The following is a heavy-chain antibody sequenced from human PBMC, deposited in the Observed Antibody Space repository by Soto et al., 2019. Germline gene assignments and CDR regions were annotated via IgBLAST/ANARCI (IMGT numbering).Heavy chain of an antibody. V-gene: IGHV1-8*01. J-gene: IGHJ6*02. CDR2: MNPNSGNT. D-gene: IGHD3-16*01. CDR1: GYTFTSYD. Sequence: ASVKVSCKASGYTFTSYDINWVRQATGQGLEWMGWMNPNSGNTAYAQKFQGRLTMTTDTSTSTAYMDLGSLTSDDTAVYYCAMVDNYVTPTPQDVWGQGTTVTVSS. CDR3: AMVDNYVTPTPQDV.